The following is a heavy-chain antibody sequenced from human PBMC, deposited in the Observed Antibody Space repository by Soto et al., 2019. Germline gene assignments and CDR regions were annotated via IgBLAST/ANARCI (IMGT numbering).Heavy chain of an antibody. CDR1: GGSINHYY. CDR2: IFYSGNT. CDR3: ARIKLGYTYGSILDF. Sequence: PWGTLSLTCSVSGGSINHYYWGWIRQPPGKGLEFIGYIFYSGNTKYSPSLKSRLTISVDTSQNQFSLKLRSVTAADTAMYYCARIKLGYTYGSILDFWGQGILVTVSS. J-gene: IGHJ4*02. V-gene: IGHV4-59*01. D-gene: IGHD5-18*01.